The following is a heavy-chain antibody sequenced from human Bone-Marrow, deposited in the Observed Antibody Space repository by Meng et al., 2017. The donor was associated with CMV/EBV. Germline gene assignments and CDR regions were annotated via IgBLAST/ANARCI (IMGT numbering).Heavy chain of an antibody. V-gene: IGHV3-74*01. CDR2: INSDGSST. J-gene: IGHJ1*01. CDR3: ASQQASGPEYFQH. CDR1: GFTVSSNH. Sequence: GGSLRLSCAASGFTVSSNHMSWVRQAPGKGLVWVSRINSDGSSTSYADSVKGRFTISRDNAKNTLYLQMNSLRAEDTAVYYCASQQASGPEYFQHWGQGTLVTVSS. D-gene: IGHD5-12*01.